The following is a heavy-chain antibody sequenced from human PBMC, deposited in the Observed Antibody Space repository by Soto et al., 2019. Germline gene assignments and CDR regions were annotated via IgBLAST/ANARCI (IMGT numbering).Heavy chain of an antibody. D-gene: IGHD3-22*01. CDR2: INAGNGNT. CDR3: ARVLYDSSGYYYAILNY. Sequence: ASVKVSCKASGYTFTSYAMHWVRQAPGQRLEWMGWINAGNGNTKYSQRFQGRVTITRDTSASTAYMELSSLRSEDTAVYYCARVLYDSSGYYYAILNYWGQGTLVTVSS. J-gene: IGHJ4*02. V-gene: IGHV1-3*01. CDR1: GYTFTSYA.